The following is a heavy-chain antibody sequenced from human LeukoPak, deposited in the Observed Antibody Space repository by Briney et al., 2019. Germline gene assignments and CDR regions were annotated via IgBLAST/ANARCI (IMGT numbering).Heavy chain of an antibody. CDR1: GGSFSGYY. J-gene: IGHJ4*02. V-gene: IGHV4-59*01. Sequence: SETLSLTCTVSGGSFSGYYWSWLRQPPGKGLEWIGYVYYSGSNNYNPSLKSRVTISVDTSNNQFSLRLSSVTAADTAVYYCARANSGYYLFDYWGQGTLVTVSS. CDR3: ARANSGYYLFDY. D-gene: IGHD3-22*01. CDR2: VYYSGSN.